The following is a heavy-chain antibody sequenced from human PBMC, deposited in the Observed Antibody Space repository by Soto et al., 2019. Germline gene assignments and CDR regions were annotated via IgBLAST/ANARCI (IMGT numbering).Heavy chain of an antibody. V-gene: IGHV3-30*18. CDR3: AKDDGQGY. Sequence: QVQLVESGRGVVQPGGSLRLSCAASGFTFSTYGFHWVRQAPGKAPEWVAGLLAATNKDYYADSVKGRFTISRDNSKNIFYLQMNSLRDEDTAIYFCAKDDGQGYWGQGTLVTVSS. CDR1: GFTFSTYG. J-gene: IGHJ4*02. CDR2: LLAATNKD.